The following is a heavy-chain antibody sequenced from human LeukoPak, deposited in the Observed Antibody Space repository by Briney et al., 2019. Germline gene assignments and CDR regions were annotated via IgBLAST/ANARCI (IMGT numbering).Heavy chain of an antibody. CDR3: ARDSPRIYCSSTSCPVDY. CDR1: GFTFSSYA. D-gene: IGHD2-2*01. CDR2: ISGSGGST. Sequence: GGSLRLSCAASGFTFSSYAMSWVRQAPGKGLEWVSAISGSGGSTYYADSVKGRFTISRDNAKNSLYLQMNSLRAEDTAVYYCARDSPRIYCSSTSCPVDYWGQGTLVTVSS. V-gene: IGHV3-23*01. J-gene: IGHJ4*02.